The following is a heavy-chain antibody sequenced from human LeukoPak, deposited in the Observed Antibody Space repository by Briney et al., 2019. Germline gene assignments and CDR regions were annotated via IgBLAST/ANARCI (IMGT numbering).Heavy chain of an antibody. J-gene: IGHJ3*02. V-gene: IGHV4-39*07. CDR2: IYYSGST. D-gene: IGHD4-17*01. CDR3: ASFGPDYGDYGPDAFDI. Sequence: SETLSLTCTVSGGSISSSSYYWGCIRQPPGKGLECIGSIYYSGSTYYNPSPKSRVTISVDTSKNQFSLKLSSVTAADTAVYYCASFGPDYGDYGPDAFDIWGQGTMVTVSS. CDR1: GGSISSSSYY.